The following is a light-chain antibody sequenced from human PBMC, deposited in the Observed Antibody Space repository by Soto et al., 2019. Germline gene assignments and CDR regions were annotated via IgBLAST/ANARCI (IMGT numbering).Light chain of an antibody. CDR1: QSVSSSW. Sequence: EIVLTQSPGTLSLSPGERATLSCRASQSVSSSWLAWYQQKPGQAPRLLIYGASSRATGIPDRVSGSGSGTDFTLTISRLEPEDFAVYYCQQYGSSPWTFGQGPKVEIK. CDR3: QQYGSSPWT. J-gene: IGKJ1*01. V-gene: IGKV3-20*01. CDR2: GAS.